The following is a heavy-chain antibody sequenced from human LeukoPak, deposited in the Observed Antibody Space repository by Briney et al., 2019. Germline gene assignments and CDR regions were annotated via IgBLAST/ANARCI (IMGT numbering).Heavy chain of an antibody. J-gene: IGHJ4*02. V-gene: IGHV4-59*01. Sequence: SETLSLTCTISGDSITLYYWYWIRQAPGKGLEWIGYIYHSGITTYSPSLKSRVTMSVDTPKNQFSLKLTSVTAADTAVYYCARALHYHESTGSMGRWGQGRVVTVSS. CDR2: IYHSGIT. CDR3: ARALHYHESTGSMGR. CDR1: GDSITLYY. D-gene: IGHD3-22*01.